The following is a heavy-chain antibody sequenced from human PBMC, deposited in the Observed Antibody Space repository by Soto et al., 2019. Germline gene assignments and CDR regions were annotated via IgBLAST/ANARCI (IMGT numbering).Heavy chain of an antibody. CDR3: ARELRFLEWLSPLFDP. Sequence: SETLSLTCTVSGGSISSSSYYWGWIRQPPGKGLEWIGSIYYSGSTYYNPSLKSRVTISVDTSKNQFSLKLSSVTAADTAVYYCARELRFLEWLSPLFDPWGQGTLVTVSS. CDR2: IYYSGST. CDR1: GGSISSSSYY. V-gene: IGHV4-39*02. D-gene: IGHD3-3*01. J-gene: IGHJ5*02.